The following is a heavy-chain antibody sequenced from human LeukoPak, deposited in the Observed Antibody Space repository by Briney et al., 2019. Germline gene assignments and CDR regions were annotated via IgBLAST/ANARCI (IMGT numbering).Heavy chain of an antibody. V-gene: IGHV3-23*01. CDR3: AKTRPLDSSSWSHGDY. CDR1: GFTFSDHY. CDR2: ISGSGDST. Sequence: GGSLRLSCAASGFTFSDHYMDWVRQAPGKGLEWVSAISGSGDSTYYGDSVKGRFTISRDNSKNTLYLQMNSLRAEDTAVYYCAKTRPLDSSSWSHGDYWGQGTLVTVSS. D-gene: IGHD6-13*01. J-gene: IGHJ4*02.